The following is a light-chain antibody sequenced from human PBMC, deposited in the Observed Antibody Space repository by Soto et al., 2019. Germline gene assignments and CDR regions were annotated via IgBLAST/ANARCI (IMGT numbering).Light chain of an antibody. J-gene: IGKJ4*01. V-gene: IGKV3-20*01. CDR3: QQYGSSPLT. CDR1: QSVSSSY. Sequence: IVLTQSPGTLSLSPGERATLSGRASQSVSSSYLAWYQQKPGQAPRLLIYGASSRATGIPDRFSGSGSGTDFTLTISRLEPEDFAVYYCQQYGSSPLTFGGGTKVDNK. CDR2: GAS.